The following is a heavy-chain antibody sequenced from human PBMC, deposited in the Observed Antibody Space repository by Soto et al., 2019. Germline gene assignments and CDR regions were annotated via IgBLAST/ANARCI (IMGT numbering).Heavy chain of an antibody. CDR1: GFTFSNSA. CDR3: ARDLRGTGPWFQH. J-gene: IGHJ1*01. D-gene: IGHD1-1*01. Sequence: PGGSLRLSCAASGFTFSNSAMSWVRQAPGKGLDWVSSISGSGVSTYYADSVKGRFTISRDNAKNTLYLQMNSLRAEDTAVYYCARDLRGTGPWFQHWGQGTLVTVSS. CDR2: ISGSGVST. V-gene: IGHV3-23*01.